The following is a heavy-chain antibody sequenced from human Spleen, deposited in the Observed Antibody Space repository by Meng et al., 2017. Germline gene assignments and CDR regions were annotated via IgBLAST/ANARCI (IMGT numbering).Heavy chain of an antibody. Sequence: SETLSLTCTISGGSISNSNFYWGWIRQPPGKGLEWIGSIYYSGSTYYNPSLKSRVTISADTSKNQFSLKLSSVTAADSAVYYCARGPTTMAHDFDYWGQGTLVTVSS. CDR3: ARGPTTMAHDFDY. J-gene: IGHJ4*02. D-gene: IGHD4-11*01. CDR1: GGSISNSNFY. V-gene: IGHV4-39*07. CDR2: IYYSGST.